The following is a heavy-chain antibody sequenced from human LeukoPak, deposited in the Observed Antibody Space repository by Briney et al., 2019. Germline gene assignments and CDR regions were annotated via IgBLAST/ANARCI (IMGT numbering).Heavy chain of an antibody. J-gene: IGHJ4*02. D-gene: IGHD3-16*01. CDR1: GFSFSSYW. CDR2: IVGDGTSA. Sequence: GGSLRLSCVASGFSFSSYWMHWVRQVPGKGLVWVARIVGDGTSATYADSVKGRFTISRDNGNDTLYLQMNGLRVDDTAVYYCVRGGYDPDYWGQGTLVTVSS. CDR3: VRGGYDPDY. V-gene: IGHV3-74*01.